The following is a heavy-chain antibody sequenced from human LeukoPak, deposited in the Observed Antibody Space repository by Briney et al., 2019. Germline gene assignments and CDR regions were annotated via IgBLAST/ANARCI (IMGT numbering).Heavy chain of an antibody. D-gene: IGHD4-23*01. Sequence: SETLSLACAVSGVSITSNAWWTWVRQPPGKGLEWIGEIFHSGRTHYSPSLKSRVTISVDKSKTQFSLQLSSVTAADTAVYYCARNDGNSDFDYWGQGTLVTVSS. CDR2: IFHSGRT. CDR3: ARNDGNSDFDY. J-gene: IGHJ4*02. CDR1: GVSITSNAW. V-gene: IGHV4-4*02.